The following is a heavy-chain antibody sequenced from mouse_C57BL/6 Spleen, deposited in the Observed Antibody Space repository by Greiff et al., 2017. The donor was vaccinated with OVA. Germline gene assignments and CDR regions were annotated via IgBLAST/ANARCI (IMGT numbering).Heavy chain of an antibody. CDR2: INPNNGGT. CDR1: GYTFTDYY. J-gene: IGHJ2*01. Sequence: EVQLQQSGPELVKPGASVKISCKASGYTFTDYYMNWVKQSHGKSLEWIGDINPNNGGTSYNQKFKGKATLTVDKSSSTAYMELRSLTSEDSAVYYCARPDENYYYGSSYGYWGKGTTLTVSS. CDR3: ARPDENYYYGSSYGY. V-gene: IGHV1-26*01. D-gene: IGHD1-1*01.